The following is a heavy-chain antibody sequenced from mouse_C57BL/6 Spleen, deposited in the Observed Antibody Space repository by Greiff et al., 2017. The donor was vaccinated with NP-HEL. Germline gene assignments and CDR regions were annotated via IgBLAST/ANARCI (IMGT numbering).Heavy chain of an antibody. CDR1: GFTFSSYT. D-gene: IGHD1-1*01. Sequence: EVQLVESGGGLVKPGGSLKLSCAASGFTFSSYTMSWVRQTPEKRLEWVATISGGGGNTYYPDSVKGRFTISRDNAKNTLYLQMSSLRSEDTALYYCARHYYGSSYVYFDYWGQGTTLTVSS. CDR3: ARHYYGSSYVYFDY. CDR2: ISGGGGNT. J-gene: IGHJ2*01. V-gene: IGHV5-9*01.